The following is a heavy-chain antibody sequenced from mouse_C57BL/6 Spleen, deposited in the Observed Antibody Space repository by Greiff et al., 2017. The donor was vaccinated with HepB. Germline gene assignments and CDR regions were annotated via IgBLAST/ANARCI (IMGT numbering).Heavy chain of an antibody. V-gene: IGHV1-82*01. Sequence: VQLVESGPELVKPGASVKISCKASGYAFSSSWMNWVKQRPGKGLEWIGRIYPGDGDTNYNGQFKGQATLTADKSSSTAYRHLSRLLYEDSAVYFCAPYYGNGGSIDYWGQGTAVTVSA. CDR3: APYYGNGGSIDY. CDR1: GYAFSSSW. D-gene: IGHD2-10*01. J-gene: IGHJ4*01. CDR2: IYPGDGDT.